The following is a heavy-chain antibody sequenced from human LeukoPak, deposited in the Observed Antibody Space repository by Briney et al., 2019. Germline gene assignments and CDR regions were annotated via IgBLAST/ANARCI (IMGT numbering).Heavy chain of an antibody. J-gene: IGHJ5*02. CDR1: GFTFSGSA. CDR2: IDKKDNFYAT. CDR3: TRDSGTYNWLDP. Sequence: GGSLKLSCAASGFTFSGSAIHWVRQSSGKGLEWVGHIDKKDNFYATTSAASVTGMFTISRDDSKNTAYLQMNSLKTEDTALYYCTRDSGTYNWLDPWGQGTLLTVSS. D-gene: IGHD1-26*01. V-gene: IGHV3-73*01.